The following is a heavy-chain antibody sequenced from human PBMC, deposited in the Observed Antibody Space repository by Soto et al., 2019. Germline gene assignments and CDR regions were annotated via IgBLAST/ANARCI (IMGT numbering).Heavy chain of an antibody. V-gene: IGHV1-69*13. D-gene: IGHD2-2*01. Sequence: SVEVSCKASGGTFSSYAISWVRQAPGQGLEWMGGIIPIFGTANYAQKFQGRVTITADESTSTAYMELSSLRSEDTAVYYCAWLGYCSSTSCYDGTFDYWGQGTLVTVSS. CDR2: IIPIFGTA. CDR1: GGTFSSYA. CDR3: AWLGYCSSTSCYDGTFDY. J-gene: IGHJ4*02.